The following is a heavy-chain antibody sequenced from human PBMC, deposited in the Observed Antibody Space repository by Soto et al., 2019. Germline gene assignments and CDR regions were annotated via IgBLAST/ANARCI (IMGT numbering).Heavy chain of an antibody. CDR1: TSNLKNYA. Sequence: GSLRLSCVDSTSNLKNYAMAWVRQAPGKGLEWVSALTDTGGSTYYAASVKGRFTISRDNSRNTLFLQMDRLRVDDTAVYYCAKIKGAITFLHFDTWGQGTLVTVSS. J-gene: IGHJ4*02. D-gene: IGHD3-16*01. V-gene: IGHV3-23*01. CDR2: LTDTGGST. CDR3: AKIKGAITFLHFDT.